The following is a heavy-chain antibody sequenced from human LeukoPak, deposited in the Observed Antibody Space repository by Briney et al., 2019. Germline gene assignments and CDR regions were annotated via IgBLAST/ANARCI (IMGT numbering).Heavy chain of an antibody. Sequence: ASVKVSCKASGYTFTSYGISWVRQAPGQGLEWMGWISAYNGNTNYAQKLQGRVTMTTGTSTSTAYMELRSLRSDDTAVYYCARSGLLWLGVYYYYYMDVWGKGTTVTISS. CDR2: ISAYNGNT. J-gene: IGHJ6*03. D-gene: IGHD3-10*01. CDR3: ARSGLLWLGVYYYYYMDV. V-gene: IGHV1-18*01. CDR1: GYTFTSYG.